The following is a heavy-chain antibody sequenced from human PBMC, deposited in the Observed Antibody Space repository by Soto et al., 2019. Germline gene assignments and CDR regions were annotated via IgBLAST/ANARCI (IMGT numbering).Heavy chain of an antibody. CDR2: ISSSSSYI. V-gene: IGHV3-21*01. CDR1: GFTFSSYS. CDR3: ARIGIEWLRSGHAFDI. J-gene: IGHJ3*02. D-gene: IGHD5-12*01. Sequence: PGGSLRLSCAASGFTFSSYSMNWVRQAPGKGLEWVSSISSSSSYIYYADSVKGRFTISRDNAKNSLYLQMNSLRAEDTAVYYCARIGIEWLRSGHAFDIWGQGTMVTVSS.